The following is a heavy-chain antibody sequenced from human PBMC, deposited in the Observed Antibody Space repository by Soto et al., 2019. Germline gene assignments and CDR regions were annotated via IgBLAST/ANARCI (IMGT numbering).Heavy chain of an antibody. CDR2: IYYSGST. CDR1: GGSISSGGYY. Sequence: PSETLSLTCTVSGGSISSGGYYWSWIRQHPGKGLEWIGYIYYSGSTYYNPSLKSRVTISVDTSKNQFSLKLSSVTAADTAVYYCAREPLYGDRNFDYWGQGTLVTVSS. D-gene: IGHD4-17*01. CDR3: AREPLYGDRNFDY. J-gene: IGHJ4*02. V-gene: IGHV4-30-4*08.